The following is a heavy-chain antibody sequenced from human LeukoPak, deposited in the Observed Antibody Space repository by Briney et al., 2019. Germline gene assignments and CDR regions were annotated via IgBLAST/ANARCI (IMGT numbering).Heavy chain of an antibody. CDR1: GYTFTSYG. J-gene: IGHJ5*02. CDR2: ISAYNGNT. CDR3: AKDGGDIVVVTAVPGSGWFDP. Sequence: ASVKVSCKASGYTFTSYGISWVRQAPGQGLEWMGWISAYNGNTNYAQKLQGRVTMTTDTSTSTAYMELRSLRSDDTAVYYCAKDGGDIVVVTAVPGSGWFDPWGQGTLVTVSS. V-gene: IGHV1-18*01. D-gene: IGHD2-21*02.